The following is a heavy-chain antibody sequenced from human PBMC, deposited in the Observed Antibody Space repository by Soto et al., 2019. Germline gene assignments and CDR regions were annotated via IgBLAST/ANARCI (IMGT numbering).Heavy chain of an antibody. D-gene: IGHD6-25*01. CDR1: GGSISSGGYY. J-gene: IGHJ4*02. Sequence: SETLSLTCTVSGGSISSGGYYWSWIRQHPGKGLEWIGYIYYSGSTYYNPSLKSRVTISVDTSKNQFSLKLSSVTAADTAVYYCAREISETPAYFDYWGQGTLVTVS. CDR3: AREISETPAYFDY. V-gene: IGHV4-31*03. CDR2: IYYSGST.